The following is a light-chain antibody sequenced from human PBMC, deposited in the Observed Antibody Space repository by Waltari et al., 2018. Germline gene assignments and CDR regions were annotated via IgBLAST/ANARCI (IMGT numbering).Light chain of an antibody. V-gene: IGLV2-14*01. CDR3: SSFTSSSTWV. Sequence: QSALTQPASVSGSPGQSITISCTGTTSYVGVYNYFSWYQPHPGKAPKIMIYDVSNRPAGGPHRFSGAKSGNTASVTISGLQAEDEADYYCSSFTSSSTWVFGGGTKLTVL. CDR2: DVS. CDR1: TSYVGVYNY. J-gene: IGLJ3*02.